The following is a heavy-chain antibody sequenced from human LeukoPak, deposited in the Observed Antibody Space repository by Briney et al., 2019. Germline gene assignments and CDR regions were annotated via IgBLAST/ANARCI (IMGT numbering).Heavy chain of an antibody. J-gene: IGHJ4*02. D-gene: IGHD3-9*01. CDR3: ARAPYDILTGYSGYFDF. CDR2: IRSDGSDT. CDR1: GFTFSDTW. Sequence: GGSLRLSCAASGFTFSDTWMHWVRQAPGKGLVWVSRIRSDGSDTRYAESVKGRFTISRDNAKNSLYLQMSSLRAEDTAVYYCARAPYDILTGYSGYFDFWGQGTQFTVSS. V-gene: IGHV3-74*01.